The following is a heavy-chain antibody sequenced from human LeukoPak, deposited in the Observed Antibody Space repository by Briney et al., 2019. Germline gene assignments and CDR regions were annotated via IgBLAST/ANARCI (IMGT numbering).Heavy chain of an antibody. D-gene: IGHD1-1*01. CDR3: ARDSLEPSTHTYYFDY. Sequence: PGGSLRLSCAASGFTFDDYGMSWVRQAPGKGLEWVSGINWNGGSTGYADSVKGRFTISRDNSKNTLYLQMNSLRAEDTAVYYCARDSLEPSTHTYYFDYWGQGTLVTVSS. CDR1: GFTFDDYG. J-gene: IGHJ4*02. CDR2: INWNGGST. V-gene: IGHV3-20*04.